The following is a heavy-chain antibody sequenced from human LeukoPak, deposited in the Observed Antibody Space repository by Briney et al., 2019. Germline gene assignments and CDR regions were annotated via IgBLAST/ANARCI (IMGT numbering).Heavy chain of an antibody. Sequence: ASVKVSCKASGYTFTGYYMHWVRQAPGQGLEWMGWINPNSGGTNYAQKFQGRVTMTRDTSISTAYMELSRLRSEDTAVYYCARRGYSGYDEGFDYWGQGTLVTVSS. CDR2: INPNSGGT. J-gene: IGHJ4*02. V-gene: IGHV1-2*02. CDR3: ARRGYSGYDEGFDY. D-gene: IGHD5-12*01. CDR1: GYTFTGYY.